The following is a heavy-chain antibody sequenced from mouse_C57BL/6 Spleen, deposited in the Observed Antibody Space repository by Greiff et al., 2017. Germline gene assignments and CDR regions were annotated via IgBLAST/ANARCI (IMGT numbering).Heavy chain of an antibody. CDR2: IYPGSGNT. CDR3: ARRGYEYFDV. J-gene: IGHJ1*03. V-gene: IGHV1-76*01. CDR1: GYTFTDYY. D-gene: IGHD3-1*01. Sequence: QVQLKQSGAELVRPGASVKLSCKASGYTFTDYYINWVKQRPGQGLEWIARIYPGSGNTYYNEKFKGKATLTAEKSSSTAYMQLSSLTSEDSAVYFCARRGYEYFDVWGTGTTVTVSS.